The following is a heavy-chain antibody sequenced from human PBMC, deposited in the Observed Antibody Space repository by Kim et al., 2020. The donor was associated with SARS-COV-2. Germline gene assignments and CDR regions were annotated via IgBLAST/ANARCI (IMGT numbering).Heavy chain of an antibody. J-gene: IGHJ4*02. D-gene: IGHD5-12*01. CDR2: ISWNSGSI. V-gene: IGHV3-9*01. Sequence: GGSLRLSCAASGFTFDDYAMHWVRQAPGKGLEWVSGISWNSGSIGYADSVKGRFTISRDNAKNSLYLQMNSLRAEDTALYYCAKGFSYSGYDSFDYWGQRTLVTASS. CDR3: AKGFSYSGYDSFDY. CDR1: GFTFDDYA.